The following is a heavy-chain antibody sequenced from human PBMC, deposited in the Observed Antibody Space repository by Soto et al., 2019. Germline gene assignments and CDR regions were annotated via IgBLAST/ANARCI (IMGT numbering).Heavy chain of an antibody. CDR2: INHSGST. Sequence: SETLSLTCAVYGGSFSGYYWSWIRQPPGKGLEWIGEINHSGSTNYNPSLKSRVTISVDTSKNQFSLKLSSVTAADTAVYYCATRRGYSYGGPFDDWGQGTLVTVSS. J-gene: IGHJ4*02. CDR1: GGSFSGYY. D-gene: IGHD5-18*01. CDR3: ATRRGYSYGGPFDD. V-gene: IGHV4-34*01.